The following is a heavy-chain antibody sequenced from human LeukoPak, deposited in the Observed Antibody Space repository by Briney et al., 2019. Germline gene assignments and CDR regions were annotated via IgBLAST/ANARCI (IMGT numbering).Heavy chain of an antibody. CDR3: AKWDTYYDSSGYYFY. CDR1: GGSISSSLYH. Sequence: PSETLSLTCTVSGGSISSSLYHWGRIRQSPGKNLEWLGSIYYTGTTHYNPSLKSRVTISVDTSKNQFSLNLSSVTAADTAVYYCAKWDTYYDSSGYYFYWGQGTLVTVSS. CDR2: IYYTGTT. D-gene: IGHD3-22*01. V-gene: IGHV4-39*01. J-gene: IGHJ4*02.